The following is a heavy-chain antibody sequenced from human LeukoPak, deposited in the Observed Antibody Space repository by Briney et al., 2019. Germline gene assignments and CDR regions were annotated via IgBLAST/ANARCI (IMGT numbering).Heavy chain of an antibody. Sequence: PGGSLRLSCAASGFTFSSYSMNWVRQAPGKGLEWVSSISSSSSYIYYADSVKGRFTISRDNAKNTLCLQMNSLRAEDSAVYYCARDVAGSGSHWGQGTLVTVSS. V-gene: IGHV3-21*01. D-gene: IGHD3-10*01. CDR3: ARDVAGSGSH. CDR2: ISSSSSYI. CDR1: GFTFSSYS. J-gene: IGHJ4*02.